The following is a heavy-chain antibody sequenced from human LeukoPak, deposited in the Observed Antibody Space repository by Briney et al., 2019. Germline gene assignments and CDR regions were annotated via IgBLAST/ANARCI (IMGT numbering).Heavy chain of an antibody. CDR3: ARGLGYCSSNSCRYYFDY. CDR2: IYHSGST. J-gene: IGHJ4*02. CDR1: GYSISSSYY. D-gene: IGHD2-2*01. V-gene: IGHV4-38-2*02. Sequence: SETLSLTCTVSGYSISSSYYWGWIRQPPGKGLEWIGSIYHSGSTYYNPSLKSRVTISVDTSKSQFSLKLSSVTAADTAVYYCARGLGYCSSNSCRYYFDYWGQGTLVTVSS.